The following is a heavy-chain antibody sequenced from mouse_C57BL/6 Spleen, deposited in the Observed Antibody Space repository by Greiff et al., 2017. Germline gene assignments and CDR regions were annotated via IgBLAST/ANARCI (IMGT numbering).Heavy chain of an antibody. J-gene: IGHJ4*01. D-gene: IGHD2-4*01. CDR3: ARGGLRLEAMDY. Sequence: QVQLQQSGAELVKPGASVKISCKASGYAFRSYWMNWVKQRPGKGLEWIGQIYPGDGDTNYNGKFKGKATLTADKSSSTAYMQLSSLTSEDSAVYFCARGGLRLEAMDYWGQGTSVTVSS. V-gene: IGHV1-80*01. CDR2: IYPGDGDT. CDR1: GYAFRSYW.